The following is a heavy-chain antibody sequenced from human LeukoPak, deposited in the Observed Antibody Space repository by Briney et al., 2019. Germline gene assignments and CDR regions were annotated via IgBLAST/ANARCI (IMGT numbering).Heavy chain of an antibody. J-gene: IGHJ4*02. CDR1: GFNFGDHG. Sequence: GGSLRLSCAASGFNFGDHGMSWVRQVPGKGLEWVSAIDGSAGTIGYGDSVRGRFITSRDNGQKSLYLQMNSLRVEDTAFYYCVRGDPREAEVFDYWGQGTLVTVSS. D-gene: IGHD1-14*01. CDR3: VRGDPREAEVFDY. CDR2: IDGSAGTI. V-gene: IGHV3-20*04.